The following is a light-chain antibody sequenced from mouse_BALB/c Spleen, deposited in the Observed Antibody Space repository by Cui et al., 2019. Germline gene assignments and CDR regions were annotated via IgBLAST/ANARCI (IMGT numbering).Light chain of an antibody. CDR3: QQGQSYPYT. Sequence: KMNQSPSSLSASLGDTITITCHASQNINVWLSWYPQKPGNIPKLLIYEASNLHTGVPSRFSGSGSGTGFTLTISSLQPEDIATYYCQQGQSYPYTFGGGTKLEIK. CDR2: EAS. J-gene: IGKJ2*01. V-gene: IGKV11-125*01. CDR1: QNINVW.